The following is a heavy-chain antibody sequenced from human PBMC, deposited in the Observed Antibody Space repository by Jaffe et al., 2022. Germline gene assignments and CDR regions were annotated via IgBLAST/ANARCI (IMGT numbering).Heavy chain of an antibody. CDR3: AHDYGDYGVAEYFQH. D-gene: IGHD4-17*01. CDR2: INPNSGGT. V-gene: IGHV1-2*06. CDR1: GYTFTGYY. J-gene: IGHJ1*01. Sequence: QVQLVQSGAEVKKPGASVKVSCKASGYTFTGYYMHWVRQAPGQGLEWMGRINPNSGGTNYAQKFQGRVTMTRDTSISTAYMELSRLRSDDTAVYYCAHDYGDYGVAEYFQHWGQGTLVTVSS.